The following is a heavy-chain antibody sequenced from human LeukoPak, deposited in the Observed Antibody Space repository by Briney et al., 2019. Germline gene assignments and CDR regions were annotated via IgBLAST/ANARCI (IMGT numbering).Heavy chain of an antibody. V-gene: IGHV3-33*06. CDR2: VWYDGATQ. Sequence: RSLRLSCAASGFTFSNYGMHWVRQAPGKGLEWVAIVWYDGATQYYIDSVRGRFTISRDNSKNTLYLQMDSLRAEDTAVYYCAKWGAVAGTLSYYAMDVWGQGTTVTVS. CDR3: AKWGAVAGTLSYYAMDV. CDR1: GFTFSNYG. D-gene: IGHD6-19*01. J-gene: IGHJ6*02.